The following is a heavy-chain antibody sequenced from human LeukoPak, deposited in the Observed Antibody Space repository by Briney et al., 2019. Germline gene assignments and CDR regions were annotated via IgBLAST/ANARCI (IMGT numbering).Heavy chain of an antibody. CDR2: IRYDGSNK. D-gene: IGHD4-17*01. CDR3: AKGRDYGDYVGYFDY. CDR1: GFTFSNAW. V-gene: IGHV3-30*02. J-gene: IGHJ4*02. Sequence: GGSLRLSCAASGFTFSNAWMSWVRQAPGKGLEWVAFIRYDGSNKYYADSVKGRFTISRDNSKNTLYLQMNSLRAEDTAVYYCAKGRDYGDYVGYFDYWGQGTLVTVSS.